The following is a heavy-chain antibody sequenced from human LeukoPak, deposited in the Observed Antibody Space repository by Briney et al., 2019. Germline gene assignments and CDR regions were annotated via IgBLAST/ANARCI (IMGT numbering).Heavy chain of an antibody. J-gene: IGHJ4*02. Sequence: TLSLTCTVSGGSISSGGYYWSWIRQHPGKGLEWIGYIYYSGSTYYNPSLKSRVTISVVTSKNQFSLKLSSVTAADTAVYYCARTGWDAYYFDYWGQGTLVTVSS. CDR1: GGSISSGGYY. CDR2: IYYSGST. CDR3: ARTGWDAYYFDY. V-gene: IGHV4-31*03. D-gene: IGHD1-26*01.